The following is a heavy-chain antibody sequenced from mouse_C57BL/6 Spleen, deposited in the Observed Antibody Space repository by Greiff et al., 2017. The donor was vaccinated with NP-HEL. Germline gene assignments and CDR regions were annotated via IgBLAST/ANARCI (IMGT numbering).Heavy chain of an antibody. V-gene: IGHV3-6*01. CDR3: ARPQTAQATFAMDY. J-gene: IGHJ4*01. D-gene: IGHD3-2*02. CDR2: ISYDGSN. CDR1: GYSITSGYY. Sequence: VQLQQSGPGLVKPSQSLSLTCSVTGYSITSGYYWNWIRQFPGNKLEWMGYISYDGSNNYNPSLKNRISITRDTSKNQFFLKLNSVTTEDTATYYCARPQTAQATFAMDYWGQGTSVTVSS.